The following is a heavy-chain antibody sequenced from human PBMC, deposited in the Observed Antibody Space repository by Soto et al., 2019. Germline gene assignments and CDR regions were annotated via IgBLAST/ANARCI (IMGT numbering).Heavy chain of an antibody. V-gene: IGHV3-30*18. J-gene: IGHJ4*02. CDR2: ISYDGSNK. CDR1: GFTFSSYG. CDR3: AKESYYDSSGYDY. Sequence: GGSLRLSCAASGFTFSSYGMRWVRQAPGKGLEWVAVISYDGSNKYYADSVKGRFTISRDNSKNTLYLQMNSLRAEDTAVYYCAKESYYDSSGYDYWGKGTVVTVS. D-gene: IGHD3-22*01.